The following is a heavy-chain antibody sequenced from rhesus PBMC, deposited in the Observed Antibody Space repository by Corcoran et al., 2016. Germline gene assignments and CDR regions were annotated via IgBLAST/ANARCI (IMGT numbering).Heavy chain of an antibody. Sequence: QVQLQESCPGLVKPSETLSVTCAVSGGSISLLYWSWLRQAPGKGLEWIGYMFCSGSSTNDNHSLKSRVTLSVDTSKHQFSRKLSSETAADTAVYYCANGPWDRPFDYWGQGVLVTVSS. V-gene: IGHV4-169*02. CDR1: GGSISLLY. D-gene: IGHD1-44*01. CDR2: MFCSGSST. CDR3: ANGPWDRPFDY. J-gene: IGHJ4*01.